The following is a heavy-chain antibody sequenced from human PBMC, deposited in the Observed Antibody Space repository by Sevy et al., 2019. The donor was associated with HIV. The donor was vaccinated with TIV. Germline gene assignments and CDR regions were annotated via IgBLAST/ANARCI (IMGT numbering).Heavy chain of an antibody. CDR1: GGSISSGGYY. CDR3: GSEVAAAGIDY. D-gene: IGHD6-13*01. Sequence: SETLSLTCTVSGGSISSGGYYWSWIRQHPGKGLEWIGYIYYSGSTYYNPSLKSRVTISVDTSKNQFSLKLSSVTAADTAVYYCGSEVAAAGIDYWGQGTLVTVSS. V-gene: IGHV4-31*03. J-gene: IGHJ4*02. CDR2: IYYSGST.